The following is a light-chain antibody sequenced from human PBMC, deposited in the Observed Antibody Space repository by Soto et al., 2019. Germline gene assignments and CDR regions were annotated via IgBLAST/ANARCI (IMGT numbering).Light chain of an antibody. CDR2: EVS. V-gene: IGLV2-14*01. Sequence: QSVLTQPASVSGSPGQSITISCTGSSSEIGAYNYVSWFQQYPGKAPKLIISEVSNRPSGVSNRFSGSKSGTAASLTISGLQTEDEADYFCFSFTTDWTHVFGTGTKLTVL. CDR1: SSEIGAYNY. CDR3: FSFTTDWTHV. J-gene: IGLJ1*01.